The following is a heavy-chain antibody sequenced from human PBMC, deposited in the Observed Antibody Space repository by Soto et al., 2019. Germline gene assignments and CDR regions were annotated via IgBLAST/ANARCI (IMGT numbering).Heavy chain of an antibody. CDR3: CTGVGMVRSGGLAY. CDR2: IKSKTDGGPK. J-gene: IGHJ4*02. D-gene: IGHD3-10*01. CDR1: GFTFSSAW. Sequence: EVRLMESGGGLVKPGGSLRVSCAASGFTFSSAWMFWVRQAPGKGPEWVGRIKSKTDGGPKDYTTRVKDRITISREDSKHTLYLEMSSLDIEDTAVYYCCTGVGMVRSGGLAYWGQGVLVNVSS. V-gene: IGHV3-15*07.